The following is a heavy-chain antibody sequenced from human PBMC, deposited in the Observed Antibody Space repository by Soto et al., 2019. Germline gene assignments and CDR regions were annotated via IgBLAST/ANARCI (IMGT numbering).Heavy chain of an antibody. CDR1: GGSISSGGYS. CDR3: ARVEAMDHAFDY. D-gene: IGHD5-18*01. CDR2: IYHSGST. Sequence: QLQLQESGSGLVKPSQTLSLTCAVSGGSISSGGYSWSWIRQPPGKGLEWIGYIYHSGSTYYNPSLKSRVTVSVDSSKNPFSLKLSSVTAADTAVYYCARVEAMDHAFDYWGQGTLVTVSS. J-gene: IGHJ4*02. V-gene: IGHV4-30-2*01.